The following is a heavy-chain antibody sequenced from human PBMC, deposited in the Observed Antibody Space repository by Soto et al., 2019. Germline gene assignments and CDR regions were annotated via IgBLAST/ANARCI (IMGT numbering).Heavy chain of an antibody. J-gene: IGHJ3*01. D-gene: IGHD6-13*01. Sequence: EVQLVESGGGLVQPGGSLRLSCAASGFTFSSYDMHWVRQATGKGLEWVSAIGTAGDTYYPGSVKGRLTIFRENAKNSLYLQMTSLRAEDTAVYYCARGSKIGIAARNPKGGDAFDLWGQGTMVTVSS. CDR1: GFTFSSYD. CDR3: ARGSKIGIAARNPKGGDAFDL. CDR2: IGTAGDT. V-gene: IGHV3-13*01.